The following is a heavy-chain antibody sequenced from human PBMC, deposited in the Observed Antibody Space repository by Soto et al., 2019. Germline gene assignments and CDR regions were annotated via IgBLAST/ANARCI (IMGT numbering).Heavy chain of an antibody. CDR1: GFTFSNAW. V-gene: IGHV3-15*01. CDR3: TTGQFPVATNWGYSCDI. Sequence: EVQLVESGGGLVKPGGSLRLSCAASGFTFSNAWMRWVRQAPGKGLEWVGRIKSKTDGGTTHYAAPGNGRSTFSSDDAINPLYLTMNSLKTEDAAVYYWTTGQFPVATNWGYSCDIWGQGTIVTVAS. D-gene: IGHD5-12*01. CDR2: IKSKTDGGTT. J-gene: IGHJ3*02.